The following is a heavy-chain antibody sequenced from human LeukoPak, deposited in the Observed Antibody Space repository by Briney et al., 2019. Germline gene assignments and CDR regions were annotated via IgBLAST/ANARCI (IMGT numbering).Heavy chain of an antibody. Sequence: GASVKVSCKASGYTFTGYYLHWVRQAPGQGLEWMGRISPNSGGTNYAQKFQGRVTMTRDTSVSTAYMELTRLRSDDTAVYYCATRSGIYSPDYWGQGTLVTVSS. CDR2: ISPNSGGT. CDR3: ATRSGIYSPDY. V-gene: IGHV1-2*02. J-gene: IGHJ4*02. CDR1: GYTFTGYY. D-gene: IGHD3-10*01.